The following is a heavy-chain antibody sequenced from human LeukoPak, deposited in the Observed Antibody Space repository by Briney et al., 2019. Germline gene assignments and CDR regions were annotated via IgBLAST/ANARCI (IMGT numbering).Heavy chain of an antibody. Sequence: EPGGSPRLSCAASGFTFSTYWMQWVRQAPGKGLVWVSRISRDGSSTSYADSVKGRFTISRDNAKNTLYLQMNSLRAEDTAVYYCAREGATVLTQVDYWGQGTLVTVSS. CDR2: ISRDGSST. CDR3: AREGATVLTQVDY. CDR1: GFTFSTYW. J-gene: IGHJ4*02. V-gene: IGHV3-74*01. D-gene: IGHD4-17*01.